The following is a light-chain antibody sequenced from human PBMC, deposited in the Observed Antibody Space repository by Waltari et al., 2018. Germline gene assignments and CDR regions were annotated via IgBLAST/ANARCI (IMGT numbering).Light chain of an antibody. CDR1: SSDVGSYNL. CDR2: EGS. CDR3: CSYAGSSTYVV. J-gene: IGLJ2*01. V-gene: IGLV2-23*01. Sequence: QSALTQPASVSGSPGQSITISCTGTSSDVGSYNLVSWYQPQPGKAPKPMIYEGSKRPSGCSNRFSGSKSGNTASLTISGLQAEDEADYYCCSYAGSSTYVVFGGGTKLTVL.